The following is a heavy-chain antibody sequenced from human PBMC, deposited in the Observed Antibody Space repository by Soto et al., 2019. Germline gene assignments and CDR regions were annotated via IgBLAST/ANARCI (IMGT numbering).Heavy chain of an antibody. Sequence: GGSLRLSCAASGFTFSSYAMSWVRQAPGKGLEWVSAISGSGGSTYYADSVKGRFTISRDNSKNTLYLQMNSLRAEDASLYYCAKDGASIAAAGDAFDIWGQGTMVTVSS. CDR2: ISGSGGST. CDR1: GFTFSSYA. D-gene: IGHD6-13*01. CDR3: AKDGASIAAAGDAFDI. V-gene: IGHV3-23*01. J-gene: IGHJ3*02.